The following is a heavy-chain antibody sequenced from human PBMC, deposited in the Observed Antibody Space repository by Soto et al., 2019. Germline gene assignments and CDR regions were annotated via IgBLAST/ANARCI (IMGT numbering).Heavy chain of an antibody. V-gene: IGHV4-34*01. J-gene: IGHJ5*02. CDR3: ARVSDSSGYYYIGWFDP. CDR2: IYHSGST. Sequence: SETLSLTCAVYGGSFSGYYWSWIRQPPGKGLEWIGEIYHSGSTNYNPSLKSRVTISVDKSKNQFSLKLSSVTAADTAVYYCARVSDSSGYYYIGWFDPWGQGTLVTVSS. CDR1: GGSFSGYY. D-gene: IGHD3-22*01.